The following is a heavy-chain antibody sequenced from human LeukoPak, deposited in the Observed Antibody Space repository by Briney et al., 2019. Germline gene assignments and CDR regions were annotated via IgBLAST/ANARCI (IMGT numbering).Heavy chain of an antibody. D-gene: IGHD1-26*01. J-gene: IGHJ6*03. CDR2: IYYSGST. CDR3: ASGAYSYYYMDV. Sequence: PSETLSLTCSVSGGAISRYYWSWIRQPPGKGLEWIGHIYYSGSTNYNPSLKSRVTISVDTSKNQFSLKLSSVTAADTAVYYCASGAYSYYYMDVWGKGTTVTISS. V-gene: IGHV4-59*01. CDR1: GGAISRYY.